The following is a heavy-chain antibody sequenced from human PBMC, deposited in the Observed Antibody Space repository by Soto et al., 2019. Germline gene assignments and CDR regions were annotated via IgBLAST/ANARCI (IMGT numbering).Heavy chain of an antibody. CDR2: IYYSGST. J-gene: IGHJ6*02. D-gene: IGHD3-22*01. CDR3: ARGGSTYYDSSGYYGSVYYGMDV. CDR1: GGSISSYY. V-gene: IGHV4-59*01. Sequence: QVQLQESGPGLVKPSETLSLTCTVSGGSISSYYWSWIRQPPGKGLEWLGYIYYSGSTNYNPSLRGGVGLSVEKSQNRFALKLSSVTAADKAVYYCARGGSTYYDSSGYYGSVYYGMDVWGQGTTVTVSS.